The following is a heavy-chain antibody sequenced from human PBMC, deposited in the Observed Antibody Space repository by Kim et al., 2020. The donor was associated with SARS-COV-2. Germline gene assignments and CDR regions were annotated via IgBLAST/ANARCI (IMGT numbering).Heavy chain of an antibody. D-gene: IGHD2-21*02. CDR3: AREGDGGFDY. Sequence: TNYAQKLQGRVTMTTDTSTSPAYMELRSLRSDDTAVYYCAREGDGGFDYWGQGTLVTVSS. J-gene: IGHJ4*02. V-gene: IGHV1-18*01. CDR2: T.